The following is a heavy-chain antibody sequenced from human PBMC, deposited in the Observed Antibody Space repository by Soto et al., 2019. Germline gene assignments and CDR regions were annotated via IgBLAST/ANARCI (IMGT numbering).Heavy chain of an antibody. J-gene: IGHJ4*02. CDR3: ARAGTTVVTPELGGQLDY. Sequence: SVKVSCKASAGTFSSYAISWVRQAPGQGLEWMGGIIPIFGTANYAQKFQVRVTITADESTSTAYMELSSLRSEDTAVYYCARAGTTVVTPELGGQLDYWGQGTLVTVSS. V-gene: IGHV1-69*13. D-gene: IGHD4-17*01. CDR1: AGTFSSYA. CDR2: IIPIFGTA.